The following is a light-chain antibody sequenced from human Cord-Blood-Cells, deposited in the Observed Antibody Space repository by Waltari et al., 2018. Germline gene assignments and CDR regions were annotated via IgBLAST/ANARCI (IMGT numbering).Light chain of an antibody. V-gene: IGLV2-14*01. CDR2: DVS. J-gene: IGLJ3*02. CDR1: SSAVGGYNY. CDR3: SSYTSSSTWV. Sequence: QSALTQPASVSGSPGQSITIPCTGTSSAVGGYNYVSWYQQHPGKAPKLTIYDVSNRPSGVSNRFSGSKSGNTASLTISGLQAEDEADYYCSSYTSSSTWVFGGGTKLTVL.